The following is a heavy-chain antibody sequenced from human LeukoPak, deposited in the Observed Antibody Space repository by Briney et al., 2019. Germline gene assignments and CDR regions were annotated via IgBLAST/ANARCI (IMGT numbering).Heavy chain of an antibody. CDR3: ARLAQHRYYYDTSDYRYYFDY. D-gene: IGHD3-22*01. J-gene: IGHJ4*02. V-gene: IGHV1-18*01. CDR2: ISAYNGNT. CDR1: GYTFTSYG. Sequence: ASVKVSCRASGYTFTSYGISWVRQAPGQGLEWMGWISAYNGNTNYAQKLQGRVTMTTDTSTSTAYMELRSLRSDDTAVYYCARLAQHRYYYDTSDYRYYFDYWGQGTLVTVSS.